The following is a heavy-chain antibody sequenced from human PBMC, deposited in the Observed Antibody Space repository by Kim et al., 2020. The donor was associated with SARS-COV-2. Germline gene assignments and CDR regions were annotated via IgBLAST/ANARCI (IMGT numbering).Heavy chain of an antibody. CDR2: ITGSGGST. Sequence: GGSLRLSCVASGFTFSNYALTWVRQAPGKGLEWVSAITGSGGSTYYADSVKGRFTISKDSSKNTVYLQMNSLRVEDTAAYYCAKGRAVVSGTHTPSYW. J-gene: IGHJ2*01. CDR1: GFTFSNYA. D-gene: IGHD2-15*01. CDR3: AKGRAVVSGTHTPSYW. V-gene: IGHV3-23*01.